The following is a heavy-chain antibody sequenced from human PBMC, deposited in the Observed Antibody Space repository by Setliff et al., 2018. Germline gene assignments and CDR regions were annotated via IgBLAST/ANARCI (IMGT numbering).Heavy chain of an antibody. CDR3: ARGEREGITMVRGVRGTHYYYGMDV. J-gene: IGHJ6*02. V-gene: IGHV1-69*05. CDR1: GGTFSSYA. Sequence: ASVKVSCKASGGTFSSYAISWVRQAPGQGLEWMGGIIPIFGTANYAQKFQGRVTITTDESTSTAYMELSSLRSEDTAVYYCARGEREGITMVRGVRGTHYYYGMDVWGQGTTVTVSS. CDR2: IIPIFGTA. D-gene: IGHD3-10*01.